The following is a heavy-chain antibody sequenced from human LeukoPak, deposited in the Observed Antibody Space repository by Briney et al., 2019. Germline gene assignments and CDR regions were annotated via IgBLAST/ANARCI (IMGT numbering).Heavy chain of an antibody. D-gene: IGHD6-6*01. J-gene: IGHJ4*02. Sequence: SETLSLTSAVYGGSFSGYYWSWIRQPPGKGLEWIGEINHSGSTNYNPSLKSRVTISVDTSKNQFSLKLSSVTAADTAVYYCARVDIAALLFDYWGQGTLVTVSS. CDR2: INHSGST. CDR1: GGSFSGYY. V-gene: IGHV4-34*01. CDR3: ARVDIAALLFDY.